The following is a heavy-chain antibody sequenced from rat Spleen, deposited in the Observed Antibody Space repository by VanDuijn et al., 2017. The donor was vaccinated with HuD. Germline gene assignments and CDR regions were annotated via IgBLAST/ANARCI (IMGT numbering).Heavy chain of an antibody. CDR1: GFTFSSFA. V-gene: IGHV5-7*01. D-gene: IGHD1-1*01. J-gene: IGHJ4*01. CDR3: ARHEVLQWPTGVMDA. Sequence: EVQLVESGGGLVQPGRSLKLSCAASGFTFSSFAMAWVRQAPKKGLEWIATITSGGSTYYRDSVKGRFTISRDNAKSTLYLQMDSLRSEDTATYYCARHEVLQWPTGVMDAWGQGASVTVSS. CDR2: ITSGGST.